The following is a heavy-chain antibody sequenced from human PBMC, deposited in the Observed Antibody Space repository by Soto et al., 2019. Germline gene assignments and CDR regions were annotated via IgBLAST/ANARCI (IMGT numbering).Heavy chain of an antibody. V-gene: IGHV4-39*01. J-gene: IGHJ5*02. CDR2: IYYTGST. CDR1: GVSITSGTYY. CDR3: ARVGPWVPYYYDSSPYTSENWFDP. D-gene: IGHD3-22*01. Sequence: PSETLSLTCTVSGVSITSGTYYWGWIRQPPGKGLEWIGTIYYTGSTYYDPSLKSRVTISVDTSKNQFSLILNSVTAADTAVYYCARVGPWVPYYYDSSPYTSENWFDPWGQGTLVTLSS.